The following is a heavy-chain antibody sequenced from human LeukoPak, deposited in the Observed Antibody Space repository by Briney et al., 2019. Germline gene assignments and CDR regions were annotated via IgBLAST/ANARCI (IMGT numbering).Heavy chain of an antibody. V-gene: IGHV4-39*01. J-gene: IGHJ4*02. CDR3: ATPDQSTGL. D-gene: IGHD3-10*01. Sequence: SETLSLTCSVSGGSLRGSTYNWGWARQPPGKGLEWIGSIHYSGSTYYNPSLKSRVIMSIDMSKNQFSLNLISVTAADTAVYYCATPDQSTGLWGQGTLVTVSS. CDR2: IHYSGST. CDR1: GGSLRGSTYN.